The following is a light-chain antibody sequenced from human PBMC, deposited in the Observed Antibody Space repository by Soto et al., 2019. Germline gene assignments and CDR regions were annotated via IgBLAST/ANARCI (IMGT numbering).Light chain of an antibody. V-gene: IGKV1-12*01. CDR3: QQAHIFPLT. CDR2: AAS. CDR1: QDDNTW. Sequence: DIQMTQSPSSLSASVGDRVTITCRASQDDNTWLAWYQQKPGRAPNLLIFAASSLQSGVPSRFSGNGSGTHFTLSISSLQPEDFATYYCQQAHIFPLTFGGGTKVEIK. J-gene: IGKJ4*01.